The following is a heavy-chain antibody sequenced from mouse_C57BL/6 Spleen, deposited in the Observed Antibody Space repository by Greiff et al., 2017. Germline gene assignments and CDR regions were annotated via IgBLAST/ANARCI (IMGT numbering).Heavy chain of an antibody. CDR1: GYAFSSYW. J-gene: IGHJ1*03. CDR2: IYPGDGDT. CDR3: ARRGYDYDVGDWYFDV. V-gene: IGHV1-80*01. D-gene: IGHD2-4*01. Sequence: QVQLQQSGAELVKPGASVKISCKASGYAFSSYWMNWVKQRPGKGLEWIGQIYPGDGDTNYNGKFKGKATLTADKSSSTAYMQLSSLTSEDSAVYVCARRGYDYDVGDWYFDVWGTGTTVTVSS.